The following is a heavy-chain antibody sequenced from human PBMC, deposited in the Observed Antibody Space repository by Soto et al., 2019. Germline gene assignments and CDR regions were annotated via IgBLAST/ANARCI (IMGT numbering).Heavy chain of an antibody. D-gene: IGHD6-19*01. V-gene: IGHV4-39*01. CDR1: GGSISSSSYY. CDR3: ASGYYIAVATYYYGMDV. Sequence: SETLSLTCTVSGGSISSSSYYWGWIRQPPGKGLEWIGSIFYSENTYYNPSLKSRVTISVDTSKNQFSLKLSSVTAADTAVYYCASGYYIAVATYYYGMDVWGQGTTVTVSS. CDR2: IFYSENT. J-gene: IGHJ6*02.